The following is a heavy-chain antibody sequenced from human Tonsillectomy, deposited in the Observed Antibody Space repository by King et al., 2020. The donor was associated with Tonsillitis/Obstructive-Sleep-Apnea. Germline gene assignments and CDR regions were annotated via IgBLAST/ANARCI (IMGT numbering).Heavy chain of an antibody. V-gene: IGHV5-51*01. CDR1: GYSFSTYW. CDR3: ARPNTMIRGVISYFDN. J-gene: IGHJ4*02. D-gene: IGHD3-10*01. CDR2: IYPGDSDT. Sequence: VQLVQSGAEGKKPGESLKISCKGSGYSFSTYWIGWVRQMPGKGLEWMGIIYPGDSDTRYSPSFQCQVTISADKSINTAYLQWSSLKASDTPIYYCARPNTMIRGVISYFDNWGQGTLVTVSS.